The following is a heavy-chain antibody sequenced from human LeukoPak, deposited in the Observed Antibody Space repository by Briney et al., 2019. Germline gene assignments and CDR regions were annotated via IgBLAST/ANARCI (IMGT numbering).Heavy chain of an antibody. D-gene: IGHD6-19*01. Sequence: SVKVSCKASGGTFSSYAISWVRQAPGQGLEWMGRIIPILGIANYAQKFQGRVTITADKSTSTAYMELSSLRSEDTAVYYCAREGCSGLNAFDIWGQGTMVTVSS. J-gene: IGHJ3*02. V-gene: IGHV1-69*04. CDR3: AREGCSGLNAFDI. CDR2: IIPILGIA. CDR1: GGTFSSYA.